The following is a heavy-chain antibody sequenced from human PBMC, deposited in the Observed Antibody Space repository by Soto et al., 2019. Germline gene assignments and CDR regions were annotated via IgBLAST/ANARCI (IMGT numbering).Heavy chain of an antibody. J-gene: IGHJ5*02. CDR3: HAFPPRLAPFCPLPEETVTRVP. D-gene: IGHD4-17*01. CDR2: MNPNSGNT. V-gene: IGHV1-8*02. CDR1: GYNFTSQE. Sequence: ASVKVSCKASGYNFTSQEIIGARQATGQGLEWMGWMNPNSGNTGYAQKFQGRVTMTRNTSISTAYMELSSLRSEDTAVYYLHAFPPRLAPFCPLPEETVTRVPWRQG.